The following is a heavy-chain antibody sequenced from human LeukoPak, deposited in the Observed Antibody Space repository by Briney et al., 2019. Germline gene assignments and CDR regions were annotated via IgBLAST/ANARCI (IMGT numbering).Heavy chain of an antibody. J-gene: IGHJ4*02. Sequence: GGSLRLSCAASGFTFSTSAMSWVRQAPGKGLEWVSGISGSGDSTYYVDSVKGRFTISRDNSKNMVYLHVNSLRVEDTAVYYCARDRGYKSGSDYWGPGTLVTVSS. V-gene: IGHV3-23*01. CDR1: GFTFSTSA. CDR2: ISGSGDST. CDR3: ARDRGYKSGSDY. D-gene: IGHD3-3*01.